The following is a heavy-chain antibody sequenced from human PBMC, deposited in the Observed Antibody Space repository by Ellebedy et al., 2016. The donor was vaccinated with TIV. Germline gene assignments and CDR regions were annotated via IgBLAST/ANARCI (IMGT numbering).Heavy chain of an antibody. CDR3: ARWYDDYWTGFYT. Sequence: GESLKISCAASGFTFSSYWMTWVRQAPGKGLEWVANIKYDGSAKYYVDSVKGRFTISRDNAKKSLYLQMDRLRAEDTAVYYCARWYDDYWTGFYTWGQGTLVTVSS. D-gene: IGHD3-3*01. V-gene: IGHV3-7*02. CDR1: GFTFSSYW. CDR2: IKYDGSAK. J-gene: IGHJ5*02.